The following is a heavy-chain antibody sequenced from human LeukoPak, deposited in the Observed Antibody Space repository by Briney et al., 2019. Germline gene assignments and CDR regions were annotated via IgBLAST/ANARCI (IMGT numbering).Heavy chain of an antibody. J-gene: IGHJ4*02. D-gene: IGHD5-24*01. V-gene: IGHV1-69*13. CDR1: GGTLSSYA. Sequence: GGAVKVSCTASGGTLSSYAISWVRQAPGGGLEWMGGIIPIFGTANYAQTFQGRVTITADESTSTAYMQLSSLRSEDTAVYYCARDRDGWLGYFDYWGQGTLVTVSS. CDR2: IIPIFGTA. CDR3: ARDRDGWLGYFDY.